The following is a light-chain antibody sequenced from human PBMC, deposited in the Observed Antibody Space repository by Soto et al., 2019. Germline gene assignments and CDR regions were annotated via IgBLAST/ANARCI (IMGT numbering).Light chain of an antibody. CDR1: SSDVGAYNY. Sequence: QSALTQPPSASGSPGQSVTISCTGTSSDVGAYNYVSWYQQHPGKAPKLMIYEVTKRPSGVPDRFSGSKSGHTASLTVSGLQAEDEADYYFSSYAGSNTPMVFGGGPKLTVL. CDR3: SSYAGSNTPMV. V-gene: IGLV2-8*01. CDR2: EVT. J-gene: IGLJ2*01.